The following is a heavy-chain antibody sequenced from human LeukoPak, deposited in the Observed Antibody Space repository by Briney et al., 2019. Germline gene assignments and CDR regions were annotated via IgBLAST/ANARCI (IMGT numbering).Heavy chain of an antibody. CDR1: GFTFSSYA. CDR3: AKEPTPGGAFYFDY. J-gene: IGHJ4*02. CDR2: ISDSGGST. V-gene: IGHV3-23*01. D-gene: IGHD3-10*01. Sequence: GGSLRLSCAASGFTFSSYAMSWVRQAPGEGLEWVSTISDSGGSTYFADSVKGRFTISRDNSKNTLYLQMNSLRAEDTALYYCAKEPTPGGAFYFDYWGQGTLVTVSS.